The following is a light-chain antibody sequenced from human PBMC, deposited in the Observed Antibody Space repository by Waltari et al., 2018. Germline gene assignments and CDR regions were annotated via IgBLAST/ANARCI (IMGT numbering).Light chain of an antibody. CDR3: SSYTTSSAPGV. J-gene: IGLJ1*01. V-gene: IGLV2-14*01. Sequence: QSALTQPASVSGSPGQSITLSCSGTDSAVGAYDFVSWYQQHPGKAPHPIIYEVSTRPSGISNRFSASKSGNTASLTISGLQAEDEADYYCSSYTTSSAPGVFGTGTRVTVL. CDR2: EVS. CDR1: DSAVGAYDF.